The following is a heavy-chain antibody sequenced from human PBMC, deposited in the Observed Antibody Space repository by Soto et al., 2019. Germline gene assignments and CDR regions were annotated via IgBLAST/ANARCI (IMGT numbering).Heavy chain of an antibody. CDR1: GFTFSSYS. J-gene: IGHJ4*01. CDR2: VSGDGVRT. D-gene: IGHD3-22*01. Sequence: GGSLRLSCSASGFTFSSYSMHWVRQSPDKRLEYVSHVSGDGVRTYYADSVKGRFFISRDNSKNMLFVQMNSLRPDDSAVYYCVKSRGGSYYGFFDWGHGTLVTVSS. CDR3: VKSRGGSYYGFFD. V-gene: IGHV3-64*05.